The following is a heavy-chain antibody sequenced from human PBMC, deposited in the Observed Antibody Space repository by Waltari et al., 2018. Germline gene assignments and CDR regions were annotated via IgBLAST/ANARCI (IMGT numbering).Heavy chain of an antibody. CDR3: ARDGFEPAGWFDP. CDR2: IYYSGST. CDR1: GGSISSHY. J-gene: IGHJ5*02. V-gene: IGHV4-59*11. D-gene: IGHD3-16*01. Sequence: QVQLQESGPGLVQPSETLSLTCTVSGGSISSHYWSWIRQPPGKGLEWIGYIYYSGSTNYSPSPKSRVTISVDTSKNQFSLKLSSVTAADTAVYYCARDGFEPAGWFDPWGQGTLVTVSS.